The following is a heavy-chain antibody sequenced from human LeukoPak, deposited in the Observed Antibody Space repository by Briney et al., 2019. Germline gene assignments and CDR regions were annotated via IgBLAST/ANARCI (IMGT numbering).Heavy chain of an antibody. V-gene: IGHV4-34*01. CDR1: GGSFSGYY. CDR3: ARGRQYCGGDCYGGESYYFDY. D-gene: IGHD2-21*02. J-gene: IGHJ4*02. CDR2: INHSGST. Sequence: SETLSLTCAVYGGSFSGYYWSWIRQPPGKGLEWIGEINHSGSTNYNPSLKSRVTISVDTSKNQFSLKLSSVTAADTAVYYCARGRQYCGGDCYGGESYYFDYWGQGTLVTVSS.